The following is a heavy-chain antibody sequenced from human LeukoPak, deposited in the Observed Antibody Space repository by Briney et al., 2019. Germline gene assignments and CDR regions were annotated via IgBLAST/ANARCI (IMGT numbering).Heavy chain of an antibody. J-gene: IGHJ4*02. Sequence: GGSLRLSCAASGFTFSSYAMHWVRQAPGKGLEWVAVIYYDGSNQYYADSVKGRFTVSRDNAKNTLYLQMDSLRAEDTAVYYCATDRNSGKYYDYWGQGTLVTVSS. CDR2: IYYDGSNQ. CDR1: GFTFSSYA. D-gene: IGHD1-26*01. CDR3: ATDRNSGKYYDY. V-gene: IGHV3-30*04.